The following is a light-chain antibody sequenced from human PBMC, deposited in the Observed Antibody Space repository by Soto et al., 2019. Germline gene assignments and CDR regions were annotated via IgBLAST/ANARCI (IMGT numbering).Light chain of an antibody. CDR1: ENIAANY. Sequence: EIVMTQSPATLSLSPGERATLSCRASENIAANYLAWYQQKPAQAPRLLIYAASSRATGIPDRFSGSGSGTEFTLTISDLKPEDAAVYPCQQDVASPYTFGRGTNLEI. CDR3: QQDVASPYT. CDR2: AAS. J-gene: IGKJ2*01. V-gene: IGKV3-20*01.